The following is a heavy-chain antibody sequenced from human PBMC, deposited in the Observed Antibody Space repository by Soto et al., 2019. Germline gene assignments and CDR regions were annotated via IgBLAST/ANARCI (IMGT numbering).Heavy chain of an antibody. D-gene: IGHD2-2*01. CDR3: AKGQHCSTTSCYFYFYGMDV. V-gene: IGHV3-30*18. J-gene: IGHJ6*02. CDR1: GFIFNTYG. CDR2: ISYDGSNK. Sequence: VQLVESGGGVVQPGRSLRLSCAASGFIFNTYGMHWVRQAPGKGLEWVAVISYDGSNKYYAGSVKGRLTISRDNSKNTLYLQMNSLRAEDTAVYYCAKGQHCSTTSCYFYFYGMDVWGQGTKVAVSS.